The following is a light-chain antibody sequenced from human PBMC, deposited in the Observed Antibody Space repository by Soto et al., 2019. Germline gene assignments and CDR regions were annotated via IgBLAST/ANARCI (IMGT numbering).Light chain of an antibody. CDR3: QHSYITPRYT. Sequence: DIQITQSPSSLSASVGDRVTITCRASQSISSHLNWYQHKPGRPPRLLIFASYILEGGVPSRFSGSGSDTYFAFTIDCLQPEDVATYYCQHSYITPRYTFGQGTKVEI. CDR2: ASY. CDR1: QSISSH. V-gene: IGKV1-39*01. J-gene: IGKJ2*01.